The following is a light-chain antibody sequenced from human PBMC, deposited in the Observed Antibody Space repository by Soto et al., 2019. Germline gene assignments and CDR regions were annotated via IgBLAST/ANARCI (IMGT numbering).Light chain of an antibody. CDR3: SSYTSERGV. Sequence: QSVLTQPASVSGSPGQSITISCTGTSSDVGGYNFVSWYQQLPGKAPKLMIYEVSNRPSGVSNRFSGSKSGNTASLTISGLQAEDEADYYCSSYTSERGVFGGGTKLPS. CDR2: EVS. CDR1: SSDVGGYNF. J-gene: IGLJ2*01. V-gene: IGLV2-14*01.